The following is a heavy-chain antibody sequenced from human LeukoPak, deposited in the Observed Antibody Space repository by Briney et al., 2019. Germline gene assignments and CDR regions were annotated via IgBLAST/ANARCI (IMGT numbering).Heavy chain of an antibody. CDR1: GGSFSGYY. D-gene: IGHD6-13*01. CDR3: ARDLGVAAAGSWSVGAFDI. J-gene: IGHJ3*02. V-gene: IGHV4-34*01. Sequence: PSETLSLTCAVYGGSFSGYYWSWVRQPPGKGLEWIGEINHSGSTNYNPSLKSRVTISVDTSKNQFSLKLSSVTAADTAVYYCARDLGVAAAGSWSVGAFDIWGQGTMVTVSS. CDR2: INHSGST.